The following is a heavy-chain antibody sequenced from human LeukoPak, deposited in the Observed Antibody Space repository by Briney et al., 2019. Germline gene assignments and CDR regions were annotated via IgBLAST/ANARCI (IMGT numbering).Heavy chain of an antibody. D-gene: IGHD6-13*01. J-gene: IGHJ4*02. V-gene: IGHV3-30*18. CDR3: AKGSSSSWYVFDY. CDR2: ISYDGSNK. Sequence: GGPLRLSCAASGFTFSSYGMHWVRQAPGKGLEWVAVISYDGSNKYYADSVKGRFTISRDNSKNTLYLQMNSLRAEDTAVYYCAKGSSSSWYVFDYWGQGTLVTVSS. CDR1: GFTFSSYG.